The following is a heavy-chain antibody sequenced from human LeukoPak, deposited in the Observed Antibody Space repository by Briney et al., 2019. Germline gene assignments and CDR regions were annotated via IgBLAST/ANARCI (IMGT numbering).Heavy chain of an antibody. CDR2: ISWDGGST. CDR1: GFTFDDYT. D-gene: IGHD3-9*01. J-gene: IGHJ4*02. Sequence: GGSLRLSCAASGFTFDDYTMHWVRQAPGKGLEWVSLISWDGGSTYYADSVKGRFTISRDNSKSSLYLQMNSLRTEDTALYYCAKDTLRYFDWLFPSYYFDYWGQGTLVTVSS. V-gene: IGHV3-43*01. CDR3: AKDTLRYFDWLFPSYYFDY.